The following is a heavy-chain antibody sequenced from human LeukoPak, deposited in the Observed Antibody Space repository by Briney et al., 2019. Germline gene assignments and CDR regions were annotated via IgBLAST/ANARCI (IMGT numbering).Heavy chain of an antibody. CDR2: INSDGSST. Sequence: GGSLRLSCAASGFTFSSYWMHWVRQAPGKGLVWVSRINSDGSSTSYADSVKGRFTISRDNSKNTLYLQMNSLRAEDTAVYYCARAQVTIFGVVIIGYYFDYWGQGTLVTVSS. CDR3: ARAQVTIFGVVIIGYYFDY. J-gene: IGHJ4*02. D-gene: IGHD3-3*01. V-gene: IGHV3-74*01. CDR1: GFTFSSYW.